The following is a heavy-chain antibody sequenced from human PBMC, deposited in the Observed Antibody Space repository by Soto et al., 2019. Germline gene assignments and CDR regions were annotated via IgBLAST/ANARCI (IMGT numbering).Heavy chain of an antibody. D-gene: IGHD6-19*01. CDR2: IYHSGTT. Sequence: SETLSLTCTVSGDSITGSYWNWIRQPPGKTLEWIGYIYHSGTTTYNPSLKSRVTISADKSINTAYVQWSSLKASDSAIYYCARPFDTSGWYDHWGQGTLVTVSS. CDR1: GDSITGSY. J-gene: IGHJ5*02. V-gene: IGHV4-59*12. CDR3: ARPFDTSGWYDH.